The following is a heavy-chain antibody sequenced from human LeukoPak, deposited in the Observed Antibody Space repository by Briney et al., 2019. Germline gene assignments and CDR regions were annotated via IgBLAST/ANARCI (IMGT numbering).Heavy chain of an antibody. Sequence: SETLSLTCAVYGGSFSGYYWSWIRQPPGKGLEWIGEINHSGSTNYNPSLKSRVTISVDTSKNQFSLKLSSVTAADTAVYYCAGEYSSSPGYWGQGALVTVSS. CDR1: GGSFSGYY. D-gene: IGHD3-22*01. CDR2: INHSGST. V-gene: IGHV4-34*01. J-gene: IGHJ4*02. CDR3: AGEYSSSPGY.